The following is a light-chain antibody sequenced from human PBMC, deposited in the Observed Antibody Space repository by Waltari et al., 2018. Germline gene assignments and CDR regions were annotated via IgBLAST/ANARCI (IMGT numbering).Light chain of an antibody. CDR2: LGS. J-gene: IGKJ4*01. V-gene: IGKV2-28*01. Sequence: ALTQSPLSLPVTPGAPASIFCRSSQSLLHSDGRNFLDWYVQKPGQSPQLLIYLGSNRAAGVPDRFSGGGSGTDVTLTISRVEAEDVGVYYCMQTQEIPLTFGGGTKVEIK. CDR1: QSLLHSDGRNF. CDR3: MQTQEIPLT.